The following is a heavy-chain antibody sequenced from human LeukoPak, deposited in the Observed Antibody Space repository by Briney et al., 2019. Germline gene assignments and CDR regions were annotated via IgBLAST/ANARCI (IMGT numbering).Heavy chain of an antibody. CDR3: ARYRAQYWYFDL. D-gene: IGHD2-2*01. J-gene: IGHJ2*01. V-gene: IGHV4-30-4*01. CDR2: IYYSGST. Sequence: SETLSLTCTVSGASISHYYWSWIRQPPGKGLEWIGYIYYSGSTYYNPSLKSRVTISVDTSKNQFSLKLSSVTAADTAVYYCARYRAQYWYFDLWGRGTLVTVSS. CDR1: GASISHYY.